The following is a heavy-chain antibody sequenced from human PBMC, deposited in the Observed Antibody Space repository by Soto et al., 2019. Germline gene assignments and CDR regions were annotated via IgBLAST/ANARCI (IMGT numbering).Heavy chain of an antibody. CDR3: ARAIRGFSYVVDY. D-gene: IGHD5-18*01. V-gene: IGHV3-48*02. CDR1: GFTFSSHS. J-gene: IGHJ4*02. Sequence: GGSLRLSCAASGFTFSSHSINWVRQAPGKGLEWVSYISGSGATKYYADSVKGRFTISRDNARNSLYLQMSSLSDEDTAVYYCARAIRGFSYVVDYWGQGTLVTVSS. CDR2: ISGSGATK.